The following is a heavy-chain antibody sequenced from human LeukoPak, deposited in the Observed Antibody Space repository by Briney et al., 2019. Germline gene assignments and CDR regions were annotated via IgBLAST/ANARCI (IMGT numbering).Heavy chain of an antibody. V-gene: IGHV1-46*03. CDR3: ARDLFRRRPPAAIAGNPDKNWFAP. J-gene: IGHJ5*02. CDR2: INLSGGST. D-gene: IGHD2-2*01. CDR1: GYTFTSYY. Sequence: ASVRVSCKASGYTFTSYYVHWGRQAPGQGLEWVGIINLSGGSTSYAQKFRGRVTMTRDTATSTLYMELSSLRSEDTAVYYCARDLFRRRPPAAIAGNPDKNWFAPWGQGTLVTVSS.